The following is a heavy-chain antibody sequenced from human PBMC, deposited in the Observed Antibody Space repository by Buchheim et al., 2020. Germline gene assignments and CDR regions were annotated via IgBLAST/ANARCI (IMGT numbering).Heavy chain of an antibody. CDR2: IIPILGIA. Sequence: QVQLVQSGAEVKKPGSSVKVSCKASGGTFSSYAISWVRQAPGQGLEWMGRIIPILGIANYAQKFQGRVTITADKSTSTAYMEWSSLRSEDTAVYYCAREGYDFWSGYLRNGMDVWGQGTT. J-gene: IGHJ6*02. V-gene: IGHV1-69*04. D-gene: IGHD3-3*01. CDR3: AREGYDFWSGYLRNGMDV. CDR1: GGTFSSYA.